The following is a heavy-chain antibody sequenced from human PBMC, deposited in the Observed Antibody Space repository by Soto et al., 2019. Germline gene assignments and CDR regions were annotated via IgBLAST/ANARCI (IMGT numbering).Heavy chain of an antibody. CDR2: LVVGSGNT. V-gene: IGHV1-58*01. Sequence: SVKVSCKTSGFMFTSSAVQWVRQARGQRLEWIGWLVVGSGNTHYAQKFQGRVTITADESTSTAYMELSSLRSEDTAVYYCARPLARDGYNFDAFDIWGQGTMVTVSS. CDR1: GFMFTSSA. D-gene: IGHD5-12*01. J-gene: IGHJ3*02. CDR3: ARPLARDGYNFDAFDI.